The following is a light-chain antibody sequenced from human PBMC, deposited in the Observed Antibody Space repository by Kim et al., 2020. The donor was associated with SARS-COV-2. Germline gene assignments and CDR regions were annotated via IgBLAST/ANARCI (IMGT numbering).Light chain of an antibody. CDR2: AAS. V-gene: IGKV1-39*01. Sequence: DIQMTQSPSSLAASVGDRVTIACRASQSISTYLNWYQQKSGKAPKLLIYAASRLQTGVPSRFSGSGSGTDFTLTISSLQPEDFATYYCQQSHTAPLLTFGGGTKVDLK. CDR3: QQSHTAPLLT. CDR1: QSISTY. J-gene: IGKJ4*01.